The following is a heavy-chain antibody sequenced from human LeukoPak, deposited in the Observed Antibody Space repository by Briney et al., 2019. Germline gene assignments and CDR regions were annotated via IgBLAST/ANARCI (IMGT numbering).Heavy chain of an antibody. D-gene: IGHD3-10*01. Sequence: GESLKISCKGSGYNFPSYWIGWVRQMPGKGLECMGIIYPGDSDTRYSPSFQGQVTISVDRSINTAYLQWSSLKASDSAMYYCARQGSGSTRDGFDVWGQGTMVTVS. CDR2: IYPGDSDT. V-gene: IGHV5-51*01. CDR3: ARQGSGSTRDGFDV. J-gene: IGHJ3*01. CDR1: GYNFPSYW.